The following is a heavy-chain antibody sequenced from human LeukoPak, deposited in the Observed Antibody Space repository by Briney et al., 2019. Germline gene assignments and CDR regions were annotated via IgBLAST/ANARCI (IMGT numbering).Heavy chain of an antibody. J-gene: IGHJ4*02. CDR1: GYSFISYN. CDR3: ARDNTNWSFDY. V-gene: IGHV1-46*01. Sequence: GASVTVSCKASGYSFISYNMHWVRQAPGQGLEWMGIINLRDGIRTYAQKFQGRVTMTGDTSTSTFHMELSSLRIEDTAVYYCARDNTNWSFDYWGQGTLVTVSS. CDR2: INLRDGIR. D-gene: IGHD1-1*01.